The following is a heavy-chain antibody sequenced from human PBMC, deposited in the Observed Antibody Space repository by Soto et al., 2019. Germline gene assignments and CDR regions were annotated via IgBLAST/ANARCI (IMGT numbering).Heavy chain of an antibody. Sequence: QVQLVESGGGVVQPGRSLRLSCAASGFTFSNYGMHWVRQAPGKGLEWVTVIWYDGSNKYYADSVKGRFTISRDNSKNTLYLQMNSLRAEDTAEYYCARELATVADYYYYGMDVWGQGTTVTVSS. D-gene: IGHD1-1*01. V-gene: IGHV3-33*01. J-gene: IGHJ6*02. CDR2: IWYDGSNK. CDR3: ARELATVADYYYYGMDV. CDR1: GFTFSNYG.